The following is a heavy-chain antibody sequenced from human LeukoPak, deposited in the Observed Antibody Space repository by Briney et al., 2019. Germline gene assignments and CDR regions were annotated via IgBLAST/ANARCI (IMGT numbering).Heavy chain of an antibody. CDR2: MNPNSGNT. J-gene: IGHJ4*02. CDR3: ARVDGSPDY. V-gene: IGHV1-8*03. D-gene: IGHD2-15*01. CDR1: GYTFTNFD. Sequence: ASVKVSCKASGYTFTNFDINWVRQATGQGLEWMGWMNPNSGNTGYAQKFQGRVAISMNTSISTAYTELSSLRSEDTAVYYCARVDGSPDYWGQGTLVTVSS.